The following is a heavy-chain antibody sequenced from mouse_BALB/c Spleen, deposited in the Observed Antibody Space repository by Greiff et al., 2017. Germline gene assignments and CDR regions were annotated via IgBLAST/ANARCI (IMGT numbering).Heavy chain of an antibody. CDR3: ARARPGDY. J-gene: IGHJ4*01. CDR1: GYTFTSYW. CDR2: INPSTGYT. V-gene: IGHV1-7*01. Sequence: VQLQESGAELAKPGASVKMSCKASGYTFTSYWMHWVKQRPGQGLEWIGYINPSTGYTEYNQKFKDKATLTADKSSSTAYMQLSSLTSEDSAVYYCARARPGDYWGQGTSVTVSS.